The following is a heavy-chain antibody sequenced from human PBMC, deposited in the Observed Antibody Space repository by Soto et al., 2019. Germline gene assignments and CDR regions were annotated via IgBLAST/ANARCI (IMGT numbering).Heavy chain of an antibody. V-gene: IGHV1-3*01. J-gene: IGHJ3*02. CDR3: ARAEAYSSGWYAFDS. CDR2: INAGNGNT. D-gene: IGHD6-19*01. Sequence: ASVKVSCTASGYTFTSYAMHWVRQAPGQRLEWMGWINAGNGNTKYSQKFQGRVTITRDTSASTADIELISLRSEDTAVYYCARAEAYSSGWYAFDSWGQGTMVTVS. CDR1: GYTFTSYA.